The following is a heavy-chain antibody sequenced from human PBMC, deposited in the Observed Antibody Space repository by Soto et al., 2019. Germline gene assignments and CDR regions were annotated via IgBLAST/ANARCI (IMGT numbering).Heavy chain of an antibody. CDR1: GGSINSNNW. CDR3: TRVGDDYGDYVMWYFDL. V-gene: IGHV4-4*02. CDR2: ISHGGAT. Sequence: QVQLQESGPGLVKPSGTLSLTCAVSGGSINSNNWWSWVRQPPGKGLEWIGEISHGGATIYNPSLNSRVTISLDKSNNPFSLNLSSVTAADTAVYYCTRVGDDYGDYVMWYFDLWCRGTLVTVSS. D-gene: IGHD4-17*01. J-gene: IGHJ2*01.